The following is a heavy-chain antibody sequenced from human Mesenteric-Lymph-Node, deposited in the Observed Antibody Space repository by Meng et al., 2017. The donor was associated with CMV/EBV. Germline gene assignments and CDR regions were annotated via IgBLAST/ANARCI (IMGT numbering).Heavy chain of an antibody. D-gene: IGHD5-12*01. Sequence: EAQLVESGGGLVQPGGSLRLACATFGFTFSDHYIDWIRQAPGKGLEWVGRSGNKVDSYITEYAASVKGRFTLSRDDSKNSLYLQMNSLKTEDTAVYYCVKGYSGVDIYAFDVWGPGTMVTVSS. V-gene: IGHV3-72*01. CDR1: GFTFSDHY. CDR3: VKGYSGVDIYAFDV. J-gene: IGHJ3*01. CDR2: SGNKVDSYIT.